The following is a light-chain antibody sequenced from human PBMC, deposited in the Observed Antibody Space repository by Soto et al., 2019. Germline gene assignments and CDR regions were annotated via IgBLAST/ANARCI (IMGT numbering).Light chain of an antibody. CDR1: SSNIGAGYD. V-gene: IGLV1-40*01. J-gene: IGLJ1*01. CDR2: GNS. CDR3: TSYAGTYSFFYV. Sequence: QSVLTQPPSVSGAPGQRVTISCTGSSSNIGAGYDVHWYQQLPGTAPKLLIYGNSNRPSGVPDRFSGSKSGNTASLTVSGLQAEDEADYYCTSYAGTYSFFYVFGTGTKVSVL.